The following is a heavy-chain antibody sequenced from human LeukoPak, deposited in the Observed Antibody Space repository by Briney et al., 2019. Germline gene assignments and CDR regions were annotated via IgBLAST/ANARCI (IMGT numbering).Heavy chain of an antibody. J-gene: IGHJ1*01. D-gene: IGHD6-13*01. CDR2: ISGSGGST. Sequence: GGSLRLSCAASGFSFSSNAMSWVRQAPGKGLEWVSGISGSGGSTYYADSVKGRFTISRDNSKNTLYLQMNSLRAEDTAVYYCAKVEVIAAAHPFQHWGQGTLVTVSS. CDR1: GFSFSSNA. V-gene: IGHV3-23*01. CDR3: AKVEVIAAAHPFQH.